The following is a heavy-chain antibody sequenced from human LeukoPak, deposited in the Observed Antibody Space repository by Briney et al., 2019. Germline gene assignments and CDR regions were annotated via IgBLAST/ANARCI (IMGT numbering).Heavy chain of an antibody. J-gene: IGHJ4*02. CDR2: ISSSTLKI. Sequence: PGGSLRLSCAASRFTFSNYAMTWVRQAPGKGLEWVSAISSSTLKIYYADSVKGRFTISRDNSKNTLYLQMNSLRAEDTAVYYCAKGRFRYFDYDYWGQGTLVTVSS. D-gene: IGHD3-9*01. CDR3: AKGRFRYFDYDY. CDR1: RFTFSNYA. V-gene: IGHV3-23*01.